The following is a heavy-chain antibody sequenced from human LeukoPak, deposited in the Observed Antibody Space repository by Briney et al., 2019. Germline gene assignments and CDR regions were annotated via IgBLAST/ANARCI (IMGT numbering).Heavy chain of an antibody. Sequence: PGGSLRLSCAASGFTFSSYWMHWVRQAPGKGLEWVGFIRSKAYGGTTEYAASVKGRFTISRDDSKSIAYLQMNSLKTEDTAVYYCTREGYYYDSSGFDYWGQGTLVTVSS. CDR3: TREGYYYDSSGFDY. CDR2: IRSKAYGGTT. D-gene: IGHD3-22*01. V-gene: IGHV3-49*04. J-gene: IGHJ4*02. CDR1: GFTFSSYW.